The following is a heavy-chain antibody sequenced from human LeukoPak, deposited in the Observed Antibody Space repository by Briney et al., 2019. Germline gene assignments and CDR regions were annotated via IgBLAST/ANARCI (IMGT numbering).Heavy chain of an antibody. CDR1: GFTFSSYW. CDR2: IKQDGSEK. J-gene: IGHJ4*02. CDR3: ATGGYYYDSSPLDY. Sequence: GGSLRLSCAASGFTFSSYWMSWVRQAPGKGLEWVANIKQDGSEKYYVDSVKGRFTISRDNAKNSLYLQMNSLRAEDTAVYYCATGGYYYDSSPLDYWGQGTLVTVSS. V-gene: IGHV3-7*01. D-gene: IGHD3-22*01.